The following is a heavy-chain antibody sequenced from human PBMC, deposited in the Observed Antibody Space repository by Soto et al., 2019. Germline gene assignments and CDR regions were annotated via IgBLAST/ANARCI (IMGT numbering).Heavy chain of an antibody. CDR3: ARREIQGPIDY. V-gene: IGHV4-28*01. CDR1: GYSISSSNW. Sequence: QVQLQESGPGLVKPSDTMSLTCAVSGYSISSSNWWGWIRQPPGKGLEWIGYIYYSGPTYYNPSLKSRVTMSVDTSKNQFSLKLTSVTAVDTAVYYWARREIQGPIDYWGQGTLVTVSS. J-gene: IGHJ4*02. CDR2: IYYSGPT. D-gene: IGHD1-26*01.